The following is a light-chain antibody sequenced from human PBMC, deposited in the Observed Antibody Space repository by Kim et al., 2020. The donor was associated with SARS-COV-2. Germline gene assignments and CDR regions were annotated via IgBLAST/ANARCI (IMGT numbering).Light chain of an antibody. V-gene: IGKV1-33*01. J-gene: IGKJ2*01. CDR2: DVS. Sequence: DIQMTQSPSSLSASVGDRVTITCQASQDIRKNLNWFQQKPGKAPKLLIYDVSILETGVPSRFSGSGSGTEFIFSISNLQPEDIATYYCQQYADLYTFGKGTKLEI. CDR3: QQYADLYT. CDR1: QDIRKN.